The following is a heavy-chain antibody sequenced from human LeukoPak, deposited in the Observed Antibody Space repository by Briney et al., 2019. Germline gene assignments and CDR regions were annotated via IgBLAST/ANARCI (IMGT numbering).Heavy chain of an antibody. CDR2: VSAYNGNT. Sequence: GASVKVSCKASGYTFTSYGISWVRQAPGQGLEWMGWVSAYNGNTNYAQKLQGRVTMTTDTSTSTAYMELRSLRSDDTAVYYCARAVVTIFGVPYYMDVWGKGTTVTVSS. V-gene: IGHV1-18*01. J-gene: IGHJ6*03. CDR1: GYTFTSYG. CDR3: ARAVVTIFGVPYYMDV. D-gene: IGHD3-3*01.